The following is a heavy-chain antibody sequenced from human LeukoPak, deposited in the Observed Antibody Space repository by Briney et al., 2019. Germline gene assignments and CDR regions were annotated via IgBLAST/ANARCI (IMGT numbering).Heavy chain of an antibody. D-gene: IGHD3-10*01. J-gene: IGHJ6*03. CDR2: MNPNSGNT. Sequence: ASVKVSCKASGYTFTSYDINWVRQATGQGLEWMGWMNPNSGNTGYAQKFQGRVTMTRKTSISTAYMELSSLRSEDTAVYYCARGIYYGSGSYNYYYYYMDVWGKGTTVTISS. V-gene: IGHV1-8*01. CDR1: GYTFTSYD. CDR3: ARGIYYGSGSYNYYYYYMDV.